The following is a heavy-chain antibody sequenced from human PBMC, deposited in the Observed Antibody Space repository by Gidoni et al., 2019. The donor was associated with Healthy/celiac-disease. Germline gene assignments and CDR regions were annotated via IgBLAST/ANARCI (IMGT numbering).Heavy chain of an antibody. CDR3: ARVGAAGYSSGWDEYGMDV. Sequence: QVQLVESGGGVVQPGRSLRLSCAASGFTFSSYGMHWVRQAPGKGLAWVAVRWYDGSNKYYADSVKGRFTISRDNSKNTLYLQMNSLRAEDTAVYYCARVGAAGYSSGWDEYGMDVWGQGTTVTVSS. CDR2: RWYDGSNK. D-gene: IGHD6-19*01. V-gene: IGHV3-33*01. CDR1: GFTFSSYG. J-gene: IGHJ6*02.